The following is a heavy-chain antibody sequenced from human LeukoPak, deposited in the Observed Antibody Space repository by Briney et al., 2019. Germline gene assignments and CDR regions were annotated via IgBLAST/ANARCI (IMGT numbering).Heavy chain of an antibody. J-gene: IGHJ5*02. Sequence: SVKVSCKASGGTFSSYAISWVRQAPGQGLDWMGGIIPISGTPNYAQKFQGRVTITTDESTSTAYMELSSLRSEDTAVYYCASHGSPKLIATCGHPPLGWFDPWGQGTLVTVSS. D-gene: IGHD3-22*01. CDR1: GGTFSSYA. CDR3: ASHGSPKLIATCGHPPLGWFDP. V-gene: IGHV1-69*05. CDR2: IIPISGTP.